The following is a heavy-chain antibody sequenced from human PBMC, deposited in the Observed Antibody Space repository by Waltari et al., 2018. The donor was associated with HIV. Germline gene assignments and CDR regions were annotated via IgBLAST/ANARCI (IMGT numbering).Heavy chain of an antibody. J-gene: IGHJ6*02. CDR1: GFHFSQFG. D-gene: IGHD3-9*01. V-gene: IGHV3-48*02. CDR2: ISSESTNI. Sequence: EEQLVEAGGGGVIKPGESLGLPCVGSGFHFSQFGMYWVRQASGKGLELIEYISSESTNIKYADSVKGRFTVSRDNAKESLYLQMNSLRDGDTAVYYCARDTLNFYFGLDVWGQGTTVTVSS. CDR3: ARDTLNFYFGLDV.